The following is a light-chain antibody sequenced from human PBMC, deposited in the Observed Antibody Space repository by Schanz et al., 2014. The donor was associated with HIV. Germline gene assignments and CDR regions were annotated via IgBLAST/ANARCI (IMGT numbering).Light chain of an antibody. V-gene: IGKV3-15*01. CDR1: QSVSSN. CDR2: GAS. Sequence: EIVMTQSPATLSVSPGERATLSCRASQSVSSNLAWYQQKPGQAPRLLIYGASTRATGIPARFSGSGSGTEFTLTISRLESEDFAVYYCQQYGRSPWTFGQGTNVQI. CDR3: QQYGRSPWT. J-gene: IGKJ1*01.